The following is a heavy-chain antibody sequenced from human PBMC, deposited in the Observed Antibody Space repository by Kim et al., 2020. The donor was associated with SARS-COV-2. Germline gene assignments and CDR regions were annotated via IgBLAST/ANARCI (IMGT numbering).Heavy chain of an antibody. D-gene: IGHD3-3*01. Sequence: SQTLSLTCAISGDSVSSNSAAWNWIRQSPSRGLEWLGRTYYRSKWYNDYAVSVKSRITINPDTSKNQFSLQLNSVTPEDTAVYYCARDHGGSYYDFWSGNKAQNGPNYYYYGMDVWGQGTTVTVSS. CDR3: ARDHGGSYYDFWSGNKAQNGPNYYYYGMDV. J-gene: IGHJ6*02. V-gene: IGHV6-1*01. CDR1: GDSVSSNSAA. CDR2: TYYRSKWYN.